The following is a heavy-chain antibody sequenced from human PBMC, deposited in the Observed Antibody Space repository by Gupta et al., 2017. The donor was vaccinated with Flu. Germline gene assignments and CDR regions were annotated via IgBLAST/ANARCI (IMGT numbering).Heavy chain of an antibody. CDR1: G. Sequence: GMTWVRQAPGSGLEWVTLRSYDGSNAYYADSWNGRFTVASDNSKNTLALHMNSLRPPETAAYSCAKAGRSGDYSPYYGLDVWGPGATVTVS. D-gene: IGHD3-22*01. CDR3: AKAGRSGDYSPYYGLDV. CDR2: RSYDGSNA. J-gene: IGHJ6*02. V-gene: IGHV3-33*05.